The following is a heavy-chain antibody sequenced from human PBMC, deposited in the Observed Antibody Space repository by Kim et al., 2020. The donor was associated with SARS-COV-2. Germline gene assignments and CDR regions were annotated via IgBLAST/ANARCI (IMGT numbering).Heavy chain of an antibody. CDR1: GFTVSSNY. D-gene: IGHD3-22*01. V-gene: IGHV3-53*01. Sequence: GGSLRLSCAASGFTVSSNYMSWVRQAPGKGLEWVSVIYSGGSTYYADSVKGRFTISRDNSKNTLYLQMNSLRAEDTAVYYCARDTRGYYDSSGYYEYYGMDVWGQGTTVTVSS. CDR2: IYSGGST. J-gene: IGHJ6*02. CDR3: ARDTRGYYDSSGYYEYYGMDV.